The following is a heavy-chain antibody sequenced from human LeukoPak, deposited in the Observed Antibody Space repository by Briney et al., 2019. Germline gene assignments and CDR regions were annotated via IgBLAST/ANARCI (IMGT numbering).Heavy chain of an antibody. CDR2: IIPIFGTA. Sequence: GASVKVSCKASGGTFSSYAISWVRQAPGQRLEWMGGIIPIFGTANYAQKFQGRVTITADESTSTAYMELSSLRSEDTAVYYCARGPYYDSSGYSLDYWGQGTLVTVSS. D-gene: IGHD3-22*01. CDR3: ARGPYYDSSGYSLDY. CDR1: GGTFSSYA. J-gene: IGHJ4*02. V-gene: IGHV1-69*13.